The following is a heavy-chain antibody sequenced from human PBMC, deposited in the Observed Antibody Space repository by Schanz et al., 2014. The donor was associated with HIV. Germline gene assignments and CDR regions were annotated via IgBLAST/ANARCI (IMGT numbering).Heavy chain of an antibody. CDR3: ARSSSGSGTWPPRY. CDR1: GFYFGRYA. V-gene: IGHV3-23*01. Sequence: EVHLLESGGGLAQPGGSLRLSCAASGFYFGRYAMTWVRQTPDKGLEWVSAISGSGGSTYYADSVKGRFTISRDNSKNTLYLQMNSLRAEDTALYHCARSSSGSGTWPPRYWGQGTLVIVSS. J-gene: IGHJ4*02. CDR2: ISGSGGST. D-gene: IGHD6-6*01.